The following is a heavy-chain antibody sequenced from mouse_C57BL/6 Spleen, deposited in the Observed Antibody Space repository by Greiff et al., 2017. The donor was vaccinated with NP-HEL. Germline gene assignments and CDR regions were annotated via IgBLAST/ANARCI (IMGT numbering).Heavy chain of an antibody. CDR1: GFTFKDYY. J-gene: IGHJ2*01. CDR2: IDPEDDET. V-gene: IGHV14-2*01. CDR3: ARNWERGY. Sequence: EVQLQQSGAELVKPGASVKLSCTASGFTFKDYYMHWVKQRTEQGLEWIGRIDPEDDETKYAPKFQGKATITADASSNTAYLQLSSVTSEDTAVYYCARNWERGYWGQGAPLTVSS. D-gene: IGHD4-1*01.